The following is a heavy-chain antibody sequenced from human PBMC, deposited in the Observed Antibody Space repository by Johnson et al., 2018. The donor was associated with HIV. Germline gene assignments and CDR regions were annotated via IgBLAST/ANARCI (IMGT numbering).Heavy chain of an antibody. Sequence: EVQLVESGGGLVQPGGSLRLSCAASAFTFSRYWMSWVRQAPGKGLEWVANIKQDGSEKYYVDSVKGRFTISRDNAKNSLYLQMNSLRAEDTAVYYCARDGVVVVHGGWGAFDIWGQGTLVTVSS. D-gene: IGHD2-15*01. J-gene: IGHJ3*02. CDR3: ARDGVVVVHGGWGAFDI. CDR2: IKQDGSEK. CDR1: AFTFSRYW. V-gene: IGHV3-7*01.